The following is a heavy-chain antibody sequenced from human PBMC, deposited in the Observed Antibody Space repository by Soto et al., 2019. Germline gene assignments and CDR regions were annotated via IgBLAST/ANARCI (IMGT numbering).Heavy chain of an antibody. CDR3: ARHQAYDAFDI. Sequence: EXLKISCKGSGYXFTSYWVSWVRQMPGKGLELIGRIDPSDSYTNYSPSFQGNVTISADKSISTAYLQWSRMKASDTAMYYCARHQAYDAFDIWGQGTMVTVSS. V-gene: IGHV5-10-1*01. J-gene: IGHJ3*02. CDR1: GYXFTSYW. CDR2: IDPSDSYT.